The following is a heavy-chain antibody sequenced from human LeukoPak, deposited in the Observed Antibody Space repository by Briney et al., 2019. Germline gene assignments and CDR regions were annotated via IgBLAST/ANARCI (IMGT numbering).Heavy chain of an antibody. V-gene: IGHV3-21*01. D-gene: IGHD6-6*01. CDR3: TRGLEYSSTDAFDI. Sequence: PGGSLRLSCEVSGITFSRHSMNWVRQAPGKGLEWVASIGSSRRYIYHADSVRGRFTISGDNAEKSLYLEMNSLRVEDTAAYYCTRGLEYSSTDAFDIWGQGIMVTVSS. CDR2: IGSSRRYI. CDR1: GITFSRHS. J-gene: IGHJ3*02.